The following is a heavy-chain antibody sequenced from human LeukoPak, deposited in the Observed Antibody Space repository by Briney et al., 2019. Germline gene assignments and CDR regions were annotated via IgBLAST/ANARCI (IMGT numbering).Heavy chain of an antibody. CDR3: ARTPYTSYGSFDY. CDR1: GGSISSGVYY. D-gene: IGHD5-18*01. CDR2: IYYSGST. J-gene: IGHJ4*02. V-gene: IGHV4-31*03. Sequence: SQTLSLTCTVSGGSISSGVYYWSWIRQHPGKGLEWIGYIYYSGSTYYNPSLKSRVTISVDTSKNQFSLKLSSVTAADTAVYYCARTPYTSYGSFDYWGQGTLVTVSS.